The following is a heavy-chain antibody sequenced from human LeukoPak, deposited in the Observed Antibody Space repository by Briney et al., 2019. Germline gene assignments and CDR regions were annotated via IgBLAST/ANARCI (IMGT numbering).Heavy chain of an antibody. V-gene: IGHV3-23*01. D-gene: IGHD3-3*01. Sequence: GGSLRLSCAASGFAISNFAMSWVRQSPGKGLEWVSAMSGSGYYTYYVESVKGRFTISRDNSKNTLYLHMNSLRADDTAVYYCAKMEGQRLYDYCMDVWGRGTTVTVSS. J-gene: IGHJ6*03. CDR1: GFAISNFA. CDR3: AKMEGQRLYDYCMDV. CDR2: MSGSGYYT.